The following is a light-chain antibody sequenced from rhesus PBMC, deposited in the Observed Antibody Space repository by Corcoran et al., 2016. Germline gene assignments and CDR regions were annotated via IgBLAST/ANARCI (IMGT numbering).Light chain of an antibody. Sequence: DIQMTQSPSSLSASVGDRVTITCRASQGISSWLAWYQPKPGTAPKLLSYKASSLQSGVPSRLSGSGSGTEFTLTLSSLQPEDFATYYSQQYNSAPLTFGGGTKVEIK. V-gene: IGKV1-21*01. J-gene: IGKJ4*01. CDR1: QGISSW. CDR2: KAS. CDR3: QQYNSAPLT.